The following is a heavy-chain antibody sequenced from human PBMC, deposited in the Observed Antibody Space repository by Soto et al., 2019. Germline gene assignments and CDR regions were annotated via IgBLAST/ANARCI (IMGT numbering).Heavy chain of an antibody. D-gene: IGHD3-22*01. V-gene: IGHV3-15*01. CDR1: GVDFNKDW. J-gene: IGHJ3*01. CDR2: IKGNIDGATT. Sequence: VKLVESGGGSAKPGESLRLSCALSGVDFNKDWLSWVRQAPGKGLEWVGRIKGNIDGATTDYAPPVNGRFNVFRDDSKNTLYLKMNSLKAEDSAMYFCVKEGFYDTSGPGQGVFDVWGQGTMLAV. CDR3: VKEGFYDTSGPGQGVFDV.